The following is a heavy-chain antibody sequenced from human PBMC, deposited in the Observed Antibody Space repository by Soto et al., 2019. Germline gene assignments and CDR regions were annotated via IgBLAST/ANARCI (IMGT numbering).Heavy chain of an antibody. CDR3: ASWLLRENAYDV. V-gene: IGHV3-53*01. CDR1: GLTVSGKKY. CDR2: VYDVDGT. D-gene: IGHD1-26*01. J-gene: IGHJ3*01. Sequence: PGGPLRLSCAASGLTVSGKKYIAWVRQAPGKGLEWVSGVYDVDGTYYADSVKGRFTISRDASKTIVFLEMNDLRPDDTAVYYCASWLLRENAYDVWGLGTTVTVSS.